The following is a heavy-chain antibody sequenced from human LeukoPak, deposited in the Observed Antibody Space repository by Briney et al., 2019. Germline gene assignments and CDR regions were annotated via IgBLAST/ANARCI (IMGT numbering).Heavy chain of an antibody. CDR2: INHSGST. CDR1: GGSISSGGYY. Sequence: PSETLSLTCTVSGGSISSGGYYWSWIRQPPGKGLEWIGEINHSGSTNYNPSLKSRVTISVDTSKNQFSLKLSSVTAADTAVYYCARGYRYYYYGMDVWGQGTTVTVSS. J-gene: IGHJ6*02. D-gene: IGHD1-26*01. V-gene: IGHV4-39*07. CDR3: ARGYRYYYYGMDV.